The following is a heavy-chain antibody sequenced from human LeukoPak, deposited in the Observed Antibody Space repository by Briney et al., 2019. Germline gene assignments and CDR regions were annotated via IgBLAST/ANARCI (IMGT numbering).Heavy chain of an antibody. CDR1: GFTFSSYS. CDR2: ISSSSSYI. J-gene: IGHJ4*02. CDR3: ARGTIRWFFDY. V-gene: IGHV3-21*01. D-gene: IGHD5-24*01. Sequence: GGSLRLSCAASGFTFSSYSMNWVRQAPGKGLEWVSSISSSSSYIYYADSVKGRFTISRDNAKNSLYLQMNSLGAEDTAVYYCARGTIRWFFDYWGQGTLVTVSS.